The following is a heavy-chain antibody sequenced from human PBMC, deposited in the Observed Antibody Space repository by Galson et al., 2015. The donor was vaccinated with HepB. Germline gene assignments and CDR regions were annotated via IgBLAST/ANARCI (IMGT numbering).Heavy chain of an antibody. J-gene: IGHJ6*02. CDR2: ISAYNGNT. Sequence: SVKVSCKASGYTFTSYGISWVRQAPGQGLEWMGWISAYNGNTNYAQKLQGRVTMTTDTSTSTAYMELRSLRSDDTAVYYCARVGLWFGEGGGYYYYGMDVWGQGTTVTVSS. CDR3: ARVGLWFGEGGGYYYYGMDV. D-gene: IGHD3-10*01. V-gene: IGHV1-18*04. CDR1: GYTFTSYG.